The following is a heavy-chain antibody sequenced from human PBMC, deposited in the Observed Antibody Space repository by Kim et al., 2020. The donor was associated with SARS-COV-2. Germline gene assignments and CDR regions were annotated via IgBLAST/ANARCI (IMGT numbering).Heavy chain of an antibody. CDR1: GFTFRIYT. J-gene: IGHJ4*02. Sequence: GGSLRLSCAASGFTFRIYTMSWVRQAPGKGLEWVAVVGHSGASTFYADSVRGRFTISRDDSDQILYLQMNSLRVDDTAVYYCAKIGSLGKFEWELLDYWGQGTLVIASS. V-gene: IGHV3-23*01. CDR3: AKIGSLGKFEWELLDY. D-gene: IGHD1-26*01. CDR2: VGHSGAST.